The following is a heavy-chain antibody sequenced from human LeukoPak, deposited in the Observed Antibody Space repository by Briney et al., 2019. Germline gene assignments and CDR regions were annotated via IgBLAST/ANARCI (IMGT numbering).Heavy chain of an antibody. CDR3: ARAGYDFWSGYYSYYFDY. CDR1: GFTFSSYS. Sequence: GGSLRLSCAASGFTFSSYSMNRVRQAPGKRLEWVSSISSSSSYIYYADSVKGRFTISRDNAKNSLYLQMNSLRAEDTAVYYCARAGYDFWSGYYSYYFDYWGQGTLVTVSS. V-gene: IGHV3-21*01. CDR2: ISSSSSYI. D-gene: IGHD3-3*01. J-gene: IGHJ4*02.